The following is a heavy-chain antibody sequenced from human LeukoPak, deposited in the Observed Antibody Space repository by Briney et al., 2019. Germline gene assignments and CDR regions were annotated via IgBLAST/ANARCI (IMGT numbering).Heavy chain of an antibody. CDR3: ARAGGGYPAPDPFDY. J-gene: IGHJ4*02. D-gene: IGHD3-22*01. CDR1: GFTFSKFA. CDR2: VSYDGSYK. Sequence: GGSLRLSCAAAGFTFSKFAMHWVRQAPGKGLEWVAVVSYDGSYKYYADSVKGRFTISRDNSKNTLYLQMHSLRADDTAVYYCARAGGGYPAPDPFDYWGLGTLVTVST. V-gene: IGHV3-30*04.